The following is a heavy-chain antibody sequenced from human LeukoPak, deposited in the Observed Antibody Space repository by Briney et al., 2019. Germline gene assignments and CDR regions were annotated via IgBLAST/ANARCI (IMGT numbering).Heavy chain of an antibody. J-gene: IGHJ4*02. CDR2: INPSGGST. CDR1: GYTFSSFY. Sequence: ASVKVSCTAVGYTFSSFYIHWVRQAPGQGLEWMGLINPSGGSTTFAERFQGRVAMTTDRSTDTVYMELRSLKSEDTAFYYCARILRRHGTTFDYWGQGTLVTVSS. V-gene: IGHV1-46*01. CDR3: ARILRRHGTTFDY. D-gene: IGHD2/OR15-2a*01.